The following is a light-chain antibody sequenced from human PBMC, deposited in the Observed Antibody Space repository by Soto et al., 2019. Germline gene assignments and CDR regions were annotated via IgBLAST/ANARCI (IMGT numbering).Light chain of an antibody. CDR3: AAWGDSLNGSYD. CDR2: SNN. J-gene: IGLJ1*01. V-gene: IGLV1-44*01. CDR1: SSHIGSNT. Sequence: HSTLTQQHSASGTPEQRVTISCSGSSSHIGSNTVNWYQQLPGTAPKLLIYSNNQRPSGVPDRFSGSKSGTSASLAISGLQSEDEADYYCAAWGDSLNGSYDFATGT.